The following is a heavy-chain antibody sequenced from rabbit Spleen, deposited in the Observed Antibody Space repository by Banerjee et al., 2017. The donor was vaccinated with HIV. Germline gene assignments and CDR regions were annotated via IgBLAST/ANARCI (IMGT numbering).Heavy chain of an antibody. V-gene: IGHV1S40*01. D-gene: IGHD4-1*01. CDR1: GVSFSTNDY. Sequence: QSLEESGGDLVKPGASLTLTCTASGVSFSTNDYMCWVRQAPGKGLEWIACIEGGSSTFSYFANWAKGRFTISKTSSTTVTLQLNSLTAADTATYFCVREVAGKFNLWGPGTLVTVS. CDR3: VREVAGKFNL. J-gene: IGHJ4*01. CDR2: IEGGSSTFS.